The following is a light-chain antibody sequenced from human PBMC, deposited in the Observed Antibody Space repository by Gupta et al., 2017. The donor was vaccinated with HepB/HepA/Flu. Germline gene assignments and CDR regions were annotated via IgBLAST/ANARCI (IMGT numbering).Light chain of an antibody. Sequence: QSARTHPPSATDSPGQSVTISCTRTSSDFGGYNYVSCYQHHTAKPDQLMIYEVSSRPSGVPDGFSGSKSGNTASLTVSGLQEEEEADYYCISYSGSNNLIFGGGTKLTVL. CDR3: ISYSGSNNLI. V-gene: IGLV2-8*01. J-gene: IGLJ2*01. CDR2: EVS. CDR1: SSDFGGYNY.